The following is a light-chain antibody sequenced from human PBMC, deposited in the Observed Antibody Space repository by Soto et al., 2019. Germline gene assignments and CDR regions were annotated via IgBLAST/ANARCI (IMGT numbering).Light chain of an antibody. V-gene: IGLV1-44*01. J-gene: IGLJ1*01. Sequence: QSALTQPPSASGTPGQRVTISCSGGSSNIGTNAVNWYQQLPGTAPKLLIYNNNQRPSGVPDRFSGSKSGTSASLAISGLQLEDEVGYYCAAWDDSLNGYVFGTGTKAT. CDR2: NNN. CDR3: AAWDDSLNGYV. CDR1: SSNIGTNA.